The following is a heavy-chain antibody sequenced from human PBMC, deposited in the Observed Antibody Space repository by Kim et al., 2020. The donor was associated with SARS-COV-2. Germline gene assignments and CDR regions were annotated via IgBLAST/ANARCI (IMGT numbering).Heavy chain of an antibody. D-gene: IGHD6-19*01. V-gene: IGHV6-1*01. CDR2: TYYRSKGYN. Sequence: SQTLSLTCAISGDSVSSNSAAWNWIRQSPSRGLEWLGRTYYRSKGYNDYAVSVKRRITINPDTSKNQFSLQLNSVTPEDTGVYYCARGRQWLVNVDIDYWGQGTLVTVSS. CDR3: ARGRQWLVNVDIDY. CDR1: GDSVSSNSAA. J-gene: IGHJ4*02.